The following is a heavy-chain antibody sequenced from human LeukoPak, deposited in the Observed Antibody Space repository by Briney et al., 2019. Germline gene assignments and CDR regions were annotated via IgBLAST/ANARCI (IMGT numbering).Heavy chain of an antibody. CDR3: AREPSQPKGIAAHQTNYGMDV. J-gene: IGHJ6*02. Sequence: GASVKVSCKASRYTFTSYYMHWVRQAPGQGLEGMGIIKPSDGSTSYAQKFQGRVTITRDTSTSTVYMELSSLRSEDTAVYYCAREPSQPKGIAAHQTNYGMDVWGQGTTVTVSS. CDR1: RYTFTSYY. V-gene: IGHV1-46*01. CDR2: IKPSDGST. D-gene: IGHD6-6*01.